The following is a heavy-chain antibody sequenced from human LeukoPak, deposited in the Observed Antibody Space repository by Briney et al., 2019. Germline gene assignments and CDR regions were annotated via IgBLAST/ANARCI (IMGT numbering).Heavy chain of an antibody. Sequence: GGSLRLSCAASGFTFSNAWMSWVRQAPGKGLEWVGRIKSKTDGGTTDYAAPVKGRFTTSRDDSKNTLYLQMNSLKTEDTAVYYCTTQDSPYYDFWSGYYPNDAFDIWGQGTMVTVSS. CDR2: IKSKTDGGTT. D-gene: IGHD3-3*01. V-gene: IGHV3-15*01. CDR1: GFTFSNAW. CDR3: TTQDSPYYDFWSGYYPNDAFDI. J-gene: IGHJ3*02.